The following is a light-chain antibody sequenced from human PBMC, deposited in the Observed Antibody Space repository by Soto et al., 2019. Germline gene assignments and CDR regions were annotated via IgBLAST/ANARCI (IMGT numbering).Light chain of an antibody. CDR1: QSISSY. J-gene: IGKJ1*01. CDR2: AAS. CDR3: QQSYSTPWP. V-gene: IGKV1-39*01. Sequence: DIQMTQKPSSLSASVGDRVTITCRASQSISSYLNWYQQKPGKAPKLLIYAASSLQSGVPSRFSGSGSGTDFTLTISSLQPEDFATYYCQQSYSTPWPFGQ.